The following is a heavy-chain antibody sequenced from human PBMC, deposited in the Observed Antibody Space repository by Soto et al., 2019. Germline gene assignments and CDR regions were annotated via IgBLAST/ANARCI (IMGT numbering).Heavy chain of an antibody. J-gene: IGHJ3*02. CDR3: ARTYYYDSSGYYSSAFDI. V-gene: IGHV1-2*04. D-gene: IGHD3-22*01. CDR1: GYTFTGYY. CDR2: INPNSGGT. Sequence: ASVKVSCKASGYTFTGYYMHWVRQAPGQGLEWMGWINPNSGGTNYAQKFQGWVTMTRDTSISTAYMELSRLRSDDTALYYCARTYYYDSSGYYSSAFDIWGQGTMVTVSS.